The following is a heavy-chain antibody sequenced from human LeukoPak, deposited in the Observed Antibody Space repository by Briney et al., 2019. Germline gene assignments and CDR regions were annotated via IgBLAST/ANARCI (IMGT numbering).Heavy chain of an antibody. CDR1: GFSFSGHW. J-gene: IGHJ4*02. CDR2: ISPTGSTT. Sequence: GGSLRLSCTASGFSFSGHWMHWARQLPGKGLVWVSRISPTGSTTSYADSVKGGFTVSRDNAKNTLYLQVNNLRAEDTAVYYCARGPNSNWSGLDFWGQGTLLTVSS. D-gene: IGHD6-6*01. CDR3: ARGPNSNWSGLDF. V-gene: IGHV3-74*01.